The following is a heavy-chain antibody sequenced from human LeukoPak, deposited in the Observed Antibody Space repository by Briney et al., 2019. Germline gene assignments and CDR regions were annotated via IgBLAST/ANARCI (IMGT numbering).Heavy chain of an antibody. V-gene: IGHV1-69*05. Sequence: SVKVSCKASGGTFSSYAISWVRQAPGQGLEWMGGIIPIFGTANYAQKFQGRVTITTDESTSTAYMELSSLRSEDTAVYYCARGWDSYGHPIRVYYMDAWGKGTTATVSS. D-gene: IGHD5-18*01. CDR3: ARGWDSYGHPIRVYYMDA. CDR2: IIPIFGTA. CDR1: GGTFSSYA. J-gene: IGHJ6*03.